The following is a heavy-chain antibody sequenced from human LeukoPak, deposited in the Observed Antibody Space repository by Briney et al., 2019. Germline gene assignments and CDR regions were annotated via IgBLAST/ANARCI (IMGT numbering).Heavy chain of an antibody. D-gene: IGHD3-9*01. CDR2: ITTYNGNT. Sequence: GASVKVSCKASGYTFTNFGISWVRQAPGQGLEWMGWITTYNGNTNYAQKVQGRVTMTTDTSTSTAYMELRSLTSDDTAVYYCARGRRLTGYYDFDYWGQGTLVTVSS. CDR1: GYTFTNFG. J-gene: IGHJ4*02. CDR3: ARGRRLTGYYDFDY. V-gene: IGHV1-18*01.